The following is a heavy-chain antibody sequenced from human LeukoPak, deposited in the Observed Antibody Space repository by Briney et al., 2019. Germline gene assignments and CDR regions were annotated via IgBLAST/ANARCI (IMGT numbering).Heavy chain of an antibody. CDR3: AKDGFLATTVTD. D-gene: IGHD4-17*01. CDR1: RFTFNTFA. Sequence: GGSLRLSCAASRFTFNTFATNWVRQAPGKGLEWVSGISDSGDSTYYADSVKGRFTISRDNSKDTVHLLLNSLRVDDTAVYFCAKDGFLATTVTDWGQGTLVTVSS. CDR2: ISDSGDST. V-gene: IGHV3-23*01. J-gene: IGHJ4*02.